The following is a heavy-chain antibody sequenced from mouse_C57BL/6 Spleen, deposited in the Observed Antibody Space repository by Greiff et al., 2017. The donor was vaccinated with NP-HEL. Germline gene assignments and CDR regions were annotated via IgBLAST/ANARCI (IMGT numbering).Heavy chain of an antibody. D-gene: IGHD1-1*01. CDR3: AGYYGSSYYWYFDV. J-gene: IGHJ1*03. CDR1: GYTFTSYD. V-gene: IGHV1-85*01. Sequence: VQLVESGPELVKPGASVKLSCKASGYTFTSYDINWVKQRPGQGLEWIGWIYPRDGSTKYNEKFKGKATLTVDTSSSTAYMELLSLTSEDSAVYFCAGYYGSSYYWYFDVWGTGTTVTVSS. CDR2: IYPRDGST.